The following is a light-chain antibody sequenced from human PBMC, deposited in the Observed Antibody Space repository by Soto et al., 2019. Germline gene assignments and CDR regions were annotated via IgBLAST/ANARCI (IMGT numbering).Light chain of an antibody. J-gene: IGLJ1*01. CDR3: SSYTSSSTYV. V-gene: IGLV2-14*01. CDR2: EVT. Sequence: QSALTQPPSASGSPGQSVTISCTGTSSDVGGYDFVSWYQQHPGKAPKLVIYEVTNRPSGVSNRFSGSKSGNTASLTISGLLAEDEADYYCSSYTSSSTYVFGTGTKLTVL. CDR1: SSDVGGYDF.